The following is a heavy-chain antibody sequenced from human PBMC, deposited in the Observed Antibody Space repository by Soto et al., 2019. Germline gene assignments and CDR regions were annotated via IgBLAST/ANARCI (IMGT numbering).Heavy chain of an antibody. CDR2: IYYSGST. CDR3: ARIYSSSWTGDFDY. Sequence: SETLSLTCTVSGGSISSSSYYWGWIRQPPGKGLEWIGSIYYSGSTYYNPSLKSRVTISVDTSKNQFSLKLSSVTAADTAVYYCARIYSSSWTGDFDYWGQGTLVTVSS. V-gene: IGHV4-39*01. J-gene: IGHJ4*02. CDR1: GGSISSSSYY. D-gene: IGHD6-13*01.